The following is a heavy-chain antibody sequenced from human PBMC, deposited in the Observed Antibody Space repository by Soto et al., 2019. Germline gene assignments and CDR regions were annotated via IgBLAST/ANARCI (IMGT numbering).Heavy chain of an antibody. CDR3: ARAPGIVGAKSYYYYGMDV. CDR2: ISAYNGNT. D-gene: IGHD1-26*01. J-gene: IGHJ6*02. CDR1: GYTFTSYG. Sequence: QVQLVQSGAEVKKPGASVKVSCKASGYTFTSYGISWVRQAPGQGLEWMGWISAYNGNTNYAQKLQGRVTMTTDTSTSTAYMELRSRRSDDTAVYYCARAPGIVGAKSYYYYGMDVWGQGTTVTVSS. V-gene: IGHV1-18*01.